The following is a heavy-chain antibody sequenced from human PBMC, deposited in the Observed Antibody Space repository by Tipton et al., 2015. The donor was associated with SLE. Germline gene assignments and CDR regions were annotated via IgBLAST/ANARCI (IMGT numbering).Heavy chain of an antibody. CDR1: GGSISSYY. D-gene: IGHD6-13*01. Sequence: LRLSCTVSGGSISSYYWSWIRQPPGKGLEWIGYIYYSGSTNYNPSLKSRVTISVDTSKNQFSLKLSSVTAADTAVYYCARGGDIAAHDYWGQGTLVTVSS. V-gene: IGHV4-59*01. CDR2: IYYSGST. J-gene: IGHJ4*02. CDR3: ARGGDIAAHDY.